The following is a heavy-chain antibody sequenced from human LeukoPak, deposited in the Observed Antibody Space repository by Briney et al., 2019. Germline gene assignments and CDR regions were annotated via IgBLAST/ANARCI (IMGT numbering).Heavy chain of an antibody. D-gene: IGHD2-15*01. CDR3: ARGFAYCSGGSCYSAGGYLAPDY. Sequence: GGSLRLSCAASGFTFSSYAMSWVRQAPGKGLEWVSAISGSGGSTYYADSVKGRFTIPRDNSKNTLYLKMNSLRAEDTAVYYCARGFAYCSGGSCYSAGGYLAPDYWGQGTLVTVSS. CDR2: ISGSGGST. CDR1: GFTFSSYA. J-gene: IGHJ4*02. V-gene: IGHV3-23*01.